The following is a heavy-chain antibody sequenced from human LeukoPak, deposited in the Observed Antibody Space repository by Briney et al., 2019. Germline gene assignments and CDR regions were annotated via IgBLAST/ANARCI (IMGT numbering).Heavy chain of an antibody. CDR3: ARAGYSYGGAGYYGMDV. CDR1: GFTFSNYY. CDR2: ISSSGSTI. D-gene: IGHD5-18*01. V-gene: IGHV3-11*01. Sequence: GGSLRLSCAASGFTFSNYYMSWTRQAPGKGLEWVSYISSSGSTIYYADSVKARFTISRDNAKNSLYLQMNSLRAEDTAVYYCARAGYSYGGAGYYGMDVWGQGTTVTVSS. J-gene: IGHJ6*02.